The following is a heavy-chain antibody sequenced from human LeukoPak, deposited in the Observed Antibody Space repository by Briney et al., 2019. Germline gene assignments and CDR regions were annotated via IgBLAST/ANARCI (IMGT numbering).Heavy chain of an antibody. CDR3: ANSRDGYSLLTG. J-gene: IGHJ4*02. CDR2: ISSSGSTV. V-gene: IGHV3-48*03. CDR1: VFTLSSYE. D-gene: IGHD5-24*01. Sequence: GGSLRLSCAPSVFTLSSYERHCVRPAPGQGVRWVSYISSSGSTVYYAYYVKGRFTISRDNAKNPLYLQMNSLRAEDTAVYYCANSRDGYSLLTGWGQGTLVTVSS.